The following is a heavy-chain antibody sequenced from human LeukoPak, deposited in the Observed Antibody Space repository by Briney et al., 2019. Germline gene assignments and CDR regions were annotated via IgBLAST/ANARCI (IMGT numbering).Heavy chain of an antibody. J-gene: IGHJ3*02. D-gene: IGHD2-2*01. V-gene: IGHV1-8*01. CDR2: MNPNSGNT. CDR1: GYTFTRYD. Sequence: ASVKVSCKASGYTFTRYDINWVRQATGQGLEWMGWMNPNSGNTGYAQKFQGRVTMTRNTSISTAYMELSSLRSEDTAVYYCARVRRYCSSTSCHDAFDIWGQGTIVTVSS. CDR3: ARVRRYCSSTSCHDAFDI.